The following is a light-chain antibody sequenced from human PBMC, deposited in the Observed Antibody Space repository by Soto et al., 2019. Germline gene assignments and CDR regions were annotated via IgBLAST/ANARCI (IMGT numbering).Light chain of an antibody. CDR1: SSDVGYYKY. J-gene: IGLJ2*01. CDR2: DVT. Sequence: QSALTQPASMSGSPGQSITISCTGTSSDVGYYKYVSWYQQHAGKAPKLMIYDVTNRPSGVSSRFSGSKSGSTASLTISGLRAEDEADYYCSSYTSGTTVFGGGTKLTVL. V-gene: IGLV2-14*01. CDR3: SSYTSGTTV.